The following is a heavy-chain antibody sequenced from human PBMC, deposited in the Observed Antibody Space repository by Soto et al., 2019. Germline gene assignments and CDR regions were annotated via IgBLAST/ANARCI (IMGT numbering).Heavy chain of an antibody. CDR1: GGSLSRPY. CDR2: ISHSGST. D-gene: IGHD2-8*01. Sequence: XETLSLPCAVYGGSLSRPYCTQNLQPPGKGLEWIGEISHSGSTNYNPSLGSRVTISVDTSKNQFSLKLTSVTAADTAGYYWARGLRQWYYGMDGGDQGTTGTVSS. V-gene: IGHV4-34*01. CDR3: ARGLRQWYYGMDG. J-gene: IGHJ6*02.